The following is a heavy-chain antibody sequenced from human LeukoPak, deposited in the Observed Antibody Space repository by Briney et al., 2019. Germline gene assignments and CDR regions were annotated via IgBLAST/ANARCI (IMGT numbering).Heavy chain of an antibody. CDR1: GYTFTSYG. CDR3: ARDRPDEYYYGMDV. V-gene: IGHV1-18*01. J-gene: IGHJ6*02. CDR2: ISAYNGNT. Sequence: ASVKVSCKASGYTFTSYGISWVRQAPGQGLEWMGWISAYNGNTNYAQKLQGRVTMTTDTSTSTAYMGLRSLRSDDTAVYYCARDRPDEYYYGMDVRGQGTTVTVSS.